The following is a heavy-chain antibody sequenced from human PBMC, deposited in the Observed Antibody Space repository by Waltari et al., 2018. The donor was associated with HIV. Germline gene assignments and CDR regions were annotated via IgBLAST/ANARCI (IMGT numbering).Heavy chain of an antibody. Sequence: QVQLVQSGSELKKPGASVTVSCKASGYTFTRFAMDWVRQAPGQGLEWMGWINTNTGNPTYAQGFTGRFVFSLDTSVSTAYLQISSLKAEDTAVYYCARDGCGGGNCNPDYWGQGTLVTVSS. CDR3: ARDGCGGGNCNPDY. CDR1: GYTFTRFA. CDR2: INTNTGNP. D-gene: IGHD2-15*01. J-gene: IGHJ4*02. V-gene: IGHV7-4-1*02.